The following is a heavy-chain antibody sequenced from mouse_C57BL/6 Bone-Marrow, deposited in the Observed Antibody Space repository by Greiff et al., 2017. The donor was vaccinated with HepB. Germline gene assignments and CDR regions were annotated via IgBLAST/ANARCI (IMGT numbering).Heavy chain of an antibody. V-gene: IGHV1-64*01. Sequence: QVQLQQPGAELVKPGASVKLSCKASGYTFTSYWMHWVKQRPGQGLEWIGMIHPNSGSTNYNEKFKSKATLTVNKSSNTAYMQLSSLTSEDAAVYYCSGKWVCWFAYGCRGTVVTVSA. CDR2: IHPNSGST. D-gene: IGHD1-3*01. J-gene: IGHJ3*01. CDR1: GYTFTSYW. CDR3: SGKWVCWFAY.